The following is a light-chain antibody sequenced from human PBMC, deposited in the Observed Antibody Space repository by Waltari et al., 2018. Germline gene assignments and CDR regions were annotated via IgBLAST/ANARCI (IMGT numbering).Light chain of an antibody. Sequence: DIVMTQSPDSLAVSLGERATINCKSSQSVLYSSNNKNYLAWYQQKPGQPPKLLMRWASTRESGVPDRFSGSGSGTDFTLTISSLQAEDVAVYYCQQYYRSRTFGQGTRVEIK. CDR1: QSVLYSSNNKNY. J-gene: IGKJ1*01. V-gene: IGKV4-1*01. CDR3: QQYYRSRT. CDR2: WAS.